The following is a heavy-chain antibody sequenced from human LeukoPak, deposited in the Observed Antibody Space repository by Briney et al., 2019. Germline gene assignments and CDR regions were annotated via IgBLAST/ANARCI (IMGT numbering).Heavy chain of an antibody. CDR2: IYHSGST. CDR3: ARSPDIVVVVAARAFDI. CDR1: GGSISSSNW. D-gene: IGHD2-15*01. V-gene: IGHV4-4*02. Sequence: SETLSLTCAVSGGSISSSNWWSWVRQPPGRGLEWIGEIYHSGSTNYNPSLKSRVTISVDKSKNQFSLKLSSVTAADTAVYYCARSPDIVVVVAARAFDIWGQGTMVTVSS. J-gene: IGHJ3*02.